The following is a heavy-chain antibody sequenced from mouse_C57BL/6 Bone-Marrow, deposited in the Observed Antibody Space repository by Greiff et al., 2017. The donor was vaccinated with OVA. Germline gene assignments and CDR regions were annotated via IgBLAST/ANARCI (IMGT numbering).Heavy chain of an antibody. CDR1: GYTFTDYY. V-gene: IGHV1-26*01. CDR2: INPNNGGT. D-gene: IGHD2-2*01. CDR3: ARRAMVTPWVAY. J-gene: IGHJ3*01. Sequence: VQLQQSGPELVKPGASVKISCKASGYTFTDYYMNWVKQSHGKSLEWIGDINPNNGGTSYNQKFKGKATLTVDKSSSTAYMELRSLTSEDSAVYYCARRAMVTPWVAYWGQGTLVTVSA.